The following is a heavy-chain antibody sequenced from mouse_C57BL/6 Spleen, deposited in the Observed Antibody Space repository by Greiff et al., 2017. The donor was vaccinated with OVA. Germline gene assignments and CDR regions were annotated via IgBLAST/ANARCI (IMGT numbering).Heavy chain of an antibody. CDR3: ARGTGTWDY. J-gene: IGHJ2*01. V-gene: IGHV1-59*01. CDR1: GYTFTSYW. CDR2: IDPSDSYT. Sequence: QVQLKQPGAELVRPGTSVKLSCKASGYTFTSYWMHWVKQRPGQGLEWIGVIDPSDSYTNYNQKFKGKATLTVDTSSSTAYMQLSSLTSEDSAVYYCARGTGTWDYWGQGTTLTVSS. D-gene: IGHD4-1*01.